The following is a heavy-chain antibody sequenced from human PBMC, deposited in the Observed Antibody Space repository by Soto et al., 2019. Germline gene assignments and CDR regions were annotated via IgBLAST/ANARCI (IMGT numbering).Heavy chain of an antibody. CDR1: GGSISRGGYY. CDR2: IYYSGST. D-gene: IGHD3-3*01. Sequence: PSETLSLTCTVSGGSISRGGYYWSWIRQHPGKGLEWIGYIYYSGSTYYNPSLKSRVTISVDTSKNQFSLKLSSVTAADTAVYYCAREPRISICGGPRYYYYRMDVLGQGATVNVSS. J-gene: IGHJ6*02. CDR3: AREPRISICGGPRYYYYRMDV. V-gene: IGHV4-31*03.